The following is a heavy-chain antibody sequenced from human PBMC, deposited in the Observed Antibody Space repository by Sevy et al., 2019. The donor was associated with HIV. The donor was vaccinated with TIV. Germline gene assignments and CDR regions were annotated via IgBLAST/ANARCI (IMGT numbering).Heavy chain of an antibody. CDR1: GFSFSSYG. CDR3: VKEGEGEGGDH. V-gene: IGHV3-30*02. D-gene: IGHD2-21*01. CDR2: IKYDGSNK. Sequence: GGSLRLSCAASGFSFSSYGMHWVRQAPGKGLEWMSYIKYDGSNKDYADSVKGRFTISRDNSKNTLYLQMNSLRVEDTAVFYCVKEGEGEGGDHWGQGTLVTVSS. J-gene: IGHJ4*02.